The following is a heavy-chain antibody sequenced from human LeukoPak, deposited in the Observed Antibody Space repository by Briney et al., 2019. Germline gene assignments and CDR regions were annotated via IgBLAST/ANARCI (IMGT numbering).Heavy chain of an antibody. Sequence: PGGSLRPSCAASGFTFSSYAMSWVRQAPGKGLEWASAMSGSGGSTYYADSVKGRFTISRDNSKDTLYLQMNSLRAEDTAVYYCAKDYTVTGFYFDYWGQGTLVTVSS. CDR3: AKDYTVTGFYFDY. D-gene: IGHD4-17*01. CDR2: MSGSGGST. CDR1: GFTFSSYA. V-gene: IGHV3-23*01. J-gene: IGHJ4*02.